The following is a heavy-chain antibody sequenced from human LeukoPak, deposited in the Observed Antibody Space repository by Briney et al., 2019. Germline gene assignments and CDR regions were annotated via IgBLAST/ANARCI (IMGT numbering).Heavy chain of an antibody. Sequence: ASVKVSCKASGYTFSNYGITWVRQAPGQGLEWMGWISAYNGNTNYAQKLQGRVTMTTDTSTSTAYMELRSLRSDDTAVYYCARLSGYDSLDYWGQGTLVTVSS. J-gene: IGHJ4*02. CDR1: GYTFSNYG. CDR2: ISAYNGNT. D-gene: IGHD5-12*01. V-gene: IGHV1-18*01. CDR3: ARLSGYDSLDY.